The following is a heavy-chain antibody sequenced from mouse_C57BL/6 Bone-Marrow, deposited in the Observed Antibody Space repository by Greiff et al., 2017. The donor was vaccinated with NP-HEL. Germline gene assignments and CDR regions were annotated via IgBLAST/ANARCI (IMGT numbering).Heavy chain of an antibody. CDR2: IYPSDSET. D-gene: IGHD3-2*02. V-gene: IGHV1-61*01. CDR1: GYTFTSYW. Sequence: QVQLQQPGAELVRPGSSVKLSCKASGYTFTSYWMDWVKQRPGQGLEWIGNIYPSDSETHYNQKFKDKATLTVDKSSSTAYMQLSSLTSEDSAVYYCARRGLRLRGEDYWGQGTTLTVSS. CDR3: ARRGLRLRGEDY. J-gene: IGHJ2*01.